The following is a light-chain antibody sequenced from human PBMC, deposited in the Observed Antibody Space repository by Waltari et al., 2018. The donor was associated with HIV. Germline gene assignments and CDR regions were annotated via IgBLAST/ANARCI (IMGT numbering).Light chain of an antibody. J-gene: IGLJ3*02. CDR2: DVT. CDR3: SSYTSSSTWV. Sequence: QSALTQPASVSGSPGQSITISCTGTTSYVGGSNYVSWYQQHPGKAPKLMIYDVTNRPSGVSNRFSGSKSGNTASLTISGLQLEDEADYYCSSYTSSSTWVFGGGTKLTVL. V-gene: IGLV2-14*03. CDR1: TSYVGGSNY.